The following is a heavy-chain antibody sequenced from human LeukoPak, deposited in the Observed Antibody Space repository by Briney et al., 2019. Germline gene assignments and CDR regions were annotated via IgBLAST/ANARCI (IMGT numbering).Heavy chain of an antibody. J-gene: IGHJ4*02. D-gene: IGHD6-19*01. CDR2: IYPGDSDT. V-gene: IGHV5-51*01. Sequence: GASLQISCKGSGSSFTSYWIGWVRPLPGKGLQWMGIIYPGDSDTRYSPSFQGQVTISADKSISTAYLQWSSLKASDTAMYYCATSPQQRLVHLDYWGQGTLVTVSS. CDR1: GSSFTSYW. CDR3: ATSPQQRLVHLDY.